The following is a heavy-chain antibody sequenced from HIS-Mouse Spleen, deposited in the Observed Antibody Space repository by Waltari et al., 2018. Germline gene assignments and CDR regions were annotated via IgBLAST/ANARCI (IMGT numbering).Heavy chain of an antibody. CDR1: GGSISSSSYY. CDR3: AREIPYSSSWYDWYFDL. J-gene: IGHJ2*01. CDR2: IYYSGST. Sequence: QLQLQESGPGLVKPSETLSLTCTVSGGSISSSSYYWCWIRQPPGKGLEWIGSIYYSGSTSYNPSLKSRVTISVDTSKNQFSLKLSSVTAADTAVYYCAREIPYSSSWYDWYFDLWVRGTLVTVSS. D-gene: IGHD6-13*01. V-gene: IGHV4-39*07.